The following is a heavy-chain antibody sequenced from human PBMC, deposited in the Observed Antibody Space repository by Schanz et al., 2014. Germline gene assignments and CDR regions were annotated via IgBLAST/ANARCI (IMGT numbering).Heavy chain of an antibody. V-gene: IGHV3-53*01. CDR2: MYINSGST. CDR1: GFTVNTNY. J-gene: IGHJ3*01. CDR3: ARDGGRDGYNLAFAV. D-gene: IGHD5-12*01. Sequence: EVQLVESGGGLIQPGGSLRLSCAVSGFTVNTNYMSWVRQAPGQGLDWISSMYINSGSTQYADSVKGRLIISRDSSKNTLFLQVNSLRTADTTVYFCARDGGRDGYNLAFAVGGQGTLVTVSS.